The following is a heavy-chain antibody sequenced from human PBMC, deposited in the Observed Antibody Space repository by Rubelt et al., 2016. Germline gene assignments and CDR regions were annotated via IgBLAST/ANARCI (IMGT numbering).Heavy chain of an antibody. CDR3: ARDHTSYYDSSGYLPHY. J-gene: IGHJ4*02. CDR1: GFPFEDCV. V-gene: IGHV3-9*01. Sequence: PGRSLRLSCASSGFPFEDCVMHWVRQVPGKGLEWVSGISWNSAMLQYADSVKGRFTISRDYAKNSLHLQMSSLRAEDTALYYCARDHTSYYDSSGYLPHYWGQGTLVTVSS. CDR2: ISWNSAML. D-gene: IGHD3-22*01.